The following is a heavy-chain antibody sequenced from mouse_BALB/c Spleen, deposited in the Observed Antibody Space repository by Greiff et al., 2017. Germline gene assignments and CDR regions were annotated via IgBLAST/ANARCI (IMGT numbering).Heavy chain of an antibody. CDR2: INPYNGDT. CDR1: GYSFTGYF. D-gene: IGHD1-1*01. CDR3: ARPYGSSYAWFAY. J-gene: IGHJ3*01. Sequence: VQLQQSGPELVKPGASVKISCKASGYSFTGYFMNWVKQSHGKSLEWIGRINPYNGDTFYNQKFKSKATLTVDNSSSTAYMELRSLTSEDSAVYYCARPYGSSYAWFAYWGQGTLVTVSA. V-gene: IGHV1-20*01.